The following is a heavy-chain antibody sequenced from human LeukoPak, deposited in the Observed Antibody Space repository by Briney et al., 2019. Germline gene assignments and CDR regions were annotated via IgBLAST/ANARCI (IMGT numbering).Heavy chain of an antibody. V-gene: IGHV3-33*01. Sequence: HPGRSLRLSCAASGFTFSSYGMHWVRQAPGKGLEWVAVIWYDGSNKYYADSVKGRFTISRDNSKNTLYLQMNSLRAEDTAVYYCARDGGDYVWVYWGQGTLVTVSS. D-gene: IGHD3-16*01. CDR2: IWYDGSNK. CDR1: GFTFSSYG. J-gene: IGHJ4*02. CDR3: ARDGGDYVWVY.